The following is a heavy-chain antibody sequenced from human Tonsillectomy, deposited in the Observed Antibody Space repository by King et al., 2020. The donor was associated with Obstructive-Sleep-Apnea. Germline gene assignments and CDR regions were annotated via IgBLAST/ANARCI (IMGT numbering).Heavy chain of an antibody. CDR2: ISSSSSYI. Sequence: VQLVQSGGGLVKPGGSLRLSCAASGFTFSSYSMNWVRQAPGKGLEWVSSISSSSSYIYYAASVKGRFTISRDNAKNSLYLQMNSLRAEDTAVYYCARDRILTGYSTPFDYWGQGTLVTVSS. D-gene: IGHD3-9*01. CDR3: ARDRILTGYSTPFDY. J-gene: IGHJ4*02. CDR1: GFTFSSYS. V-gene: IGHV3-21*01.